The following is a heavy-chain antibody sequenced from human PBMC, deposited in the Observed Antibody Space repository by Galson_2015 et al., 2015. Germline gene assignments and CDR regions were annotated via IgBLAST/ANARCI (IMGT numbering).Heavy chain of an antibody. Sequence: LRLSCAASGFGFGSYWMTWVRQAPGTGLEWVANIKQDGNEKYYADSVKGRFTIFRDNAKNLLYLQMNNLRVEDTAVYYCARRGPSPDWGQGTLVTVSS. CDR1: GFGFGSYW. V-gene: IGHV3-7*01. CDR3: ARRGPSPD. D-gene: IGHD3-10*01. J-gene: IGHJ4*02. CDR2: IKQDGNEK.